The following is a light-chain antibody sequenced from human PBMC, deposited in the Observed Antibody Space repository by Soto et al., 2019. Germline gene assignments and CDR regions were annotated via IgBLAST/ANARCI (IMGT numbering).Light chain of an antibody. CDR1: QTISNW. V-gene: IGKV1-5*03. Sequence: DIQMTQSPSTLSASVGDRVTITCRASQTISNWLAWYQQKTGKAPKLLIYGASSLESGVPSRFSGSGSGTEFTLTISSLQPDDFATYYCQHYNSYSGTFGQGTKVEIK. CDR3: QHYNSYSGT. J-gene: IGKJ1*01. CDR2: GAS.